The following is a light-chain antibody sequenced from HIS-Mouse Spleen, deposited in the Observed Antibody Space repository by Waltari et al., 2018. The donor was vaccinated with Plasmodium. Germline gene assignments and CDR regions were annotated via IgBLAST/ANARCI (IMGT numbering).Light chain of an antibody. CDR1: QSVSSSY. V-gene: IGKV3-20*01. Sequence: EIVLTQSPATLPLSQEARATHSCRASQSVSSSYLACYQQKPGQAPRLLSYGASSRATGIPDRFSGSGSGTDFTLTISRLEPEDFAVYYCQQYGSSPYTFGQGTKLEIK. CDR3: QQYGSSPYT. J-gene: IGKJ2*01. CDR2: GAS.